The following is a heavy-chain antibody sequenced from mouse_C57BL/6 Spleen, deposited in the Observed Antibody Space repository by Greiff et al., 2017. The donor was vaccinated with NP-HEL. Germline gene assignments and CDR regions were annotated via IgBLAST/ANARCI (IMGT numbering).Heavy chain of an antibody. CDR3: ARDCYYYAMDY. CDR1: GFSLTSYG. J-gene: IGHJ4*01. V-gene: IGHV2-6*03. Sequence: QVHVKQSGPGLVAPSQCLSITCTVSGFSLTSYGVHWVRQPPGKGLEWLVVIWSDGSTTYNSALKSRLSISKDNSKSQVFLKMNSLQTDDTAMYYCARDCYYYAMDYWGQGTSVTVSS. CDR2: IWSDGST.